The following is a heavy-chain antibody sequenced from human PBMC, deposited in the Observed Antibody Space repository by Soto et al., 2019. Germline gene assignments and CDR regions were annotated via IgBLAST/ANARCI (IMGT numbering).Heavy chain of an antibody. CDR1: GFTFSSYS. V-gene: IGHV3-48*02. D-gene: IGHD3-22*01. CDR2: ISSSSSTI. CDR3: ARDRPTDYYYDSSGYYYVDGGGY. J-gene: IGHJ4*02. Sequence: GGSLRLSCAASGFTFSSYSMNWVRQAPGKGLEWVSYISSSSSTIYYADSVKGRFTISRDNAKNSLYLQINSLRDEDTAVYYCARDRPTDYYYDSSGYYYVDGGGYWGQGTLVTVSS.